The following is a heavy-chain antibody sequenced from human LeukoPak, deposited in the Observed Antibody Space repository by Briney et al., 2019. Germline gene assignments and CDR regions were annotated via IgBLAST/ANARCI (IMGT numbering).Heavy chain of an antibody. D-gene: IGHD3-3*01. Sequence: GGSLRLSCAASGFTFSSYAMSWVRQAPGKGLEWVSAISGSGGSTYYADSVKGRLTISRDNSKNTLYLQMNSLRAEDTAVYYCAKGTTIFGVVITLDYWGQGTLVTVSS. V-gene: IGHV3-23*01. CDR1: GFTFSSYA. J-gene: IGHJ4*02. CDR3: AKGTTIFGVVITLDY. CDR2: ISGSGGST.